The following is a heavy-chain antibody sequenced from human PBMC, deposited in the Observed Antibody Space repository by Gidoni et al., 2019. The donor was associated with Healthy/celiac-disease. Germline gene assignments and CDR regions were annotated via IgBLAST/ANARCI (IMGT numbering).Heavy chain of an antibody. CDR2: ISSSGSTI. CDR1: GFTFSSYE. V-gene: IGHV3-48*03. J-gene: IGHJ6*02. Sequence: ESGGGLVQPGGSLRLSCAASGFTFSSYEMNWVRQAPGKGLEWVSYISSSGSTIYYADSVKGRFTISRDNAKNSLYLQMNSLRAEDTAVYYCARVTTLGGYSSGWYGMDVWGQGTTVTVSS. D-gene: IGHD6-19*01. CDR3: ARVTTLGGYSSGWYGMDV.